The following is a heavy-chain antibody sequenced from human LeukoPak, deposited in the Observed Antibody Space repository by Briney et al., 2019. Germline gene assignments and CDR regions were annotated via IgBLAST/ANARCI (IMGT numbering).Heavy chain of an antibody. CDR2: INAGNGNT. J-gene: IGHJ4*02. V-gene: IGHV1-3*01. CDR3: ARGWRWYSSGWYDY. Sequence: ASVKVSCKASGYTYSIYGIHWVRQAPGQRLEWMGWINAGNGNTKYSQKFQGRVTITRDTSASTAYMELSSLRSEDTAVYYCARGWRWYSSGWYDYWGQGTLVTVSS. CDR1: GYTYSIYG. D-gene: IGHD6-19*01.